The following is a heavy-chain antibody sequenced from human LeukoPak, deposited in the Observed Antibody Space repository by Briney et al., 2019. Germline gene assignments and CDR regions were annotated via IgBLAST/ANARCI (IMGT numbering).Heavy chain of an antibody. CDR1: GYIFTDYY. Sequence: ASVKVSCKVSGYIFTDYYMHWVQQAPGKGLEWMGLVDPEDGETIYAEKFQGRVTITADTSTDTAYMELSSLRSEDTAVYYCATVPRGLDWAYYFDYWGQGTLVTVSS. J-gene: IGHJ4*02. V-gene: IGHV1-69-2*01. CDR2: VDPEDGET. D-gene: IGHD3/OR15-3a*01. CDR3: ATVPRGLDWAYYFDY.